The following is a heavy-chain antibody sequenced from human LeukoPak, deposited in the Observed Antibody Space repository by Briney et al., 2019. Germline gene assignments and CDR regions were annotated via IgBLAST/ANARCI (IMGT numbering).Heavy chain of an antibody. J-gene: IGHJ6*02. D-gene: IGHD3-10*01. V-gene: IGHV3-9*01. CDR3: AKARFGELSYGMDV. CDR1: GFTFDDYA. Sequence: PGGSLRLSCAASGFTFDDYAMHWVRQAPGKGLEWVSGISWNSGSIGYADSVKGRFTISRDNAKNSLYLQMNSLRAEDTALYYCAKARFGELSYGMDVWGQGTTVTVSS. CDR2: ISWNSGSI.